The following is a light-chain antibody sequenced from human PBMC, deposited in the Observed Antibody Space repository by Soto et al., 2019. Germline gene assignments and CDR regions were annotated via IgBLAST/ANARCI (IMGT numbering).Light chain of an antibody. CDR3: QQYNSYPRT. Sequence: EIVLTQSPGTLSLSPGERATLSCRASQSVSSSYLAWYQQKPGQAPRLLIHGASSRATGIPDRFSGSGSGTEFTLTISSLQPDDFATYYCQQYNSYPRTFGQGTKVDIK. CDR1: QSVSSSY. CDR2: GAS. J-gene: IGKJ1*01. V-gene: IGKV3-20*01.